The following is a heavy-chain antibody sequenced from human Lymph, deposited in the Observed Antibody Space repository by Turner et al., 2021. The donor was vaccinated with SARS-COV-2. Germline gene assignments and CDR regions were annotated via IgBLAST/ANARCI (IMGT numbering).Heavy chain of an antibody. Sequence: QVQLVESGGGVVQPGGSLRLSCAASGFTFSSYAMHWVRQAPGKGLEWVALSTDDGSNKYYADSVKCRFTISRDNSKNTLYLQMNSLRAEDTAVYYSARDVGAALDYWGQGTLVTVSS. D-gene: IGHD6-25*01. V-gene: IGHV3-30-3*01. J-gene: IGHJ4*02. CDR1: GFTFSSYA. CDR2: STDDGSNK. CDR3: ARDVGAALDY.